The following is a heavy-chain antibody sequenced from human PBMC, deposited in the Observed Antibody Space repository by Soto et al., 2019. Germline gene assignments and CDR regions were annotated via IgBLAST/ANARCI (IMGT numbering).Heavy chain of an antibody. J-gene: IGHJ6*02. CDR1: GGSISSGSYY. D-gene: IGHD6-6*01. V-gene: IGHV4-61*01. Sequence: XTLYLKCTVSGGSISSGSYYWSWIRQPPGEGLEWIGYIYYSGSTNYNPSLKSRVTISVDTSKNQFYLKLSSVTAADTAVYYCARGQQLGSIYYYYGMDVWGQGITGTVSS. CDR3: ARGQQLGSIYYYYGMDV. CDR2: IYYSGST.